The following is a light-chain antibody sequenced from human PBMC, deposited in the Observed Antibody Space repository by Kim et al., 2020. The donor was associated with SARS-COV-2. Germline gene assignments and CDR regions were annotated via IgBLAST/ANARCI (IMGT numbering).Light chain of an antibody. CDR3: QSADSSGLYVV. CDR2: KDS. V-gene: IGLV3-25*03. Sequence: HGQTARTTCSGDALPNQYAYWYQQKPGQAPVLVIYKDSERPSGIPERFSGSSSGTTVTLTISGVQAEDEADYYCQSADSSGLYVVFGGGTQLTVL. J-gene: IGLJ3*02. CDR1: ALPNQY.